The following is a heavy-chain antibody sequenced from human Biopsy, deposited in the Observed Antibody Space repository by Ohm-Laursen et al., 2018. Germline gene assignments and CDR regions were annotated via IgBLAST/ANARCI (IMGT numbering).Heavy chain of an antibody. CDR3: ARDSGGGDSINGWYDALDL. CDR2: INKDGRVT. Sequence: SLRLSCAASGFTFSQYWMTWVRQSPGKGLEWVANINKDGRVTNYLDSVKGRFAVSRDNAKNSAYLQMNSLRTEDTAIYYCARDSGGGDSINGWYDALDLWGRGTTVTVSS. D-gene: IGHD2-8*01. J-gene: IGHJ3*01. V-gene: IGHV3-7*01. CDR1: GFTFSQYW.